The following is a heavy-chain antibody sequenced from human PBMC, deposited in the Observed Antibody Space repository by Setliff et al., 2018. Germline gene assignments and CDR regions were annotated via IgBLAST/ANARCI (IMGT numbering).Heavy chain of an antibody. CDR2: INPGGSEK. V-gene: IGHV3-7*01. CDR3: FGAGTCSY. D-gene: IGHD3-10*01. J-gene: IGHJ4*02. Sequence: GGSLRLSCGASGFTYNNDWVSWVRQAPGKGPEWVASINPGGSEKYYADSVKGRFTISRDNAKNSLSLQMNNLRSEDTAVYYCFGAGTCSYWGQGTLVTVSS. CDR1: GFTYNNDW.